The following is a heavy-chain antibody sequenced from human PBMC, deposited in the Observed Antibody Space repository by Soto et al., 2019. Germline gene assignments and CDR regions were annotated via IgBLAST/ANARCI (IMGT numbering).Heavy chain of an antibody. CDR3: ARDPRIPYYGMDV. V-gene: IGHV3-7*01. Sequence: LRLSCAASGFTFSSYWMSWVRQAPGKGLEWVANIKQDGSEKYYVDSVKGRFTISRDNAKNSLYLQMNSLRAEDTAVYYCARDPRIPYYGMDVWGQGTTGTVSS. J-gene: IGHJ6*02. CDR2: IKQDGSEK. CDR1: GFTFSSYW.